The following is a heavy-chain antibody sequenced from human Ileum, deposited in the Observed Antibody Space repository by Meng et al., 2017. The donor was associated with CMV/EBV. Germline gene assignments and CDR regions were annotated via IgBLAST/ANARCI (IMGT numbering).Heavy chain of an antibody. CDR2: IRYDGSNK. CDR1: GFVFSGYG. CDR3: VKIDSRHYDINV. D-gene: IGHD3-22*01. Sequence: GESLKISCAASGFVFSGYGMYWVRQAPGKGLEWVAFIRYDGSNKYYTDSVRGRFTISRDNTKNTLYLQMNSLRAEDTAVYYCVKIDSRHYDINVWGQGTTVTVSS. J-gene: IGHJ6*02. V-gene: IGHV3-30*02.